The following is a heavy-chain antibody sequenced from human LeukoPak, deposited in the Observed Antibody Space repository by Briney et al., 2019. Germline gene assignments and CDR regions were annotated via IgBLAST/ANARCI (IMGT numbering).Heavy chain of an antibody. V-gene: IGHV3-7*03. J-gene: IGHJ4*02. D-gene: IGHD1-26*01. CDR1: GFIFSSYW. CDR3: AELFFDY. CDR2: VNPDGNEK. Sequence: PGGSLRLSCAASGFIFSSYWMSWVRQAPGKGLEWVAKVNPDGNEKYYVDSVRGRFTISKDNPKNSVYLQMDSLRAEDTAVYYCAELFFDYWGQGTLVTVSS.